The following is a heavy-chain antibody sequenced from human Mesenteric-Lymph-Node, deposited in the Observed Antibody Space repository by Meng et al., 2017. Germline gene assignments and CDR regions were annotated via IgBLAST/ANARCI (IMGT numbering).Heavy chain of an antibody. CDR2: IWYDGSKK. CDR1: GFIFTTYG. J-gene: IGHJ3*02. Sequence: GGSLRLSCAASGFIFTTYGMHWVRQAPGKGLEWVAIIWYDGSKKYYADSVKGRFTISRDNAKNSLYLQMNSLRAEDTAVYYCAREVFSSSSHDAFDIWGQGTMVTVSS. D-gene: IGHD6-6*01. V-gene: IGHV3-33*01. CDR3: AREVFSSSSHDAFDI.